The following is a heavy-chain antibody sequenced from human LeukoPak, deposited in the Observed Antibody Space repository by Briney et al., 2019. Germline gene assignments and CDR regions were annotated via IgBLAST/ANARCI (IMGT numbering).Heavy chain of an antibody. Sequence: GGSLRLSCAASGLTFISDYMSWVRQAPGKGLEWVAVIWSHGNTKKYADSVTGRFTISRDNSKNTLYLEMNTLRAEDTAVYYCARDDDYDDHNTFDMWGHGTMVTVSS. V-gene: IGHV3-33*08. CDR3: ARDDDYDDHNTFDM. CDR1: GLTFISDY. D-gene: IGHD4-17*01. J-gene: IGHJ3*02. CDR2: IWSHGNTK.